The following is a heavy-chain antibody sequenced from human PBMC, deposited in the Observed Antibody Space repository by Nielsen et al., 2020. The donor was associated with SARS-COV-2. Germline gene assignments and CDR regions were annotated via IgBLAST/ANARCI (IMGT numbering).Heavy chain of an antibody. V-gene: IGHV4-34*01. CDR3: ARGRLRPDY. CDR1: GGSFSGYY. CDR2: INHSGST. D-gene: IGHD5-12*01. J-gene: IGHJ4*02. Sequence: SETLSLTCAVYGGSFSGYYWSWIRQPPGKGLEWIGEINHSGSTNYNPSLKSRVTISVDTSKNQFSLKLSSVTAADTAAYYCARGRLRPDYWGQGTLVTVSS.